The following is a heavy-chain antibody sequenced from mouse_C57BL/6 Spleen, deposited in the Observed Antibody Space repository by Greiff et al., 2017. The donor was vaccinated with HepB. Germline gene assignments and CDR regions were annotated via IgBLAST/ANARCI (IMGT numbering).Heavy chain of an antibody. V-gene: IGHV1-63*01. CDR3: ARYGRNAMDY. CDR1: GYTFTNYW. J-gene: IGHJ4*01. CDR2: IYPGGGYT. Sequence: QVQLQQSGAELVRPGPSVKMSCKASGYTFTNYWIGWAKQRPGHGLEWIGDIYPGGGYTNYNEKFKGKATLTADKSSSTAYMQFSSLTSEDSAIYYCARYGRNAMDYWGQGTSVTVSS. D-gene: IGHD1-1*01.